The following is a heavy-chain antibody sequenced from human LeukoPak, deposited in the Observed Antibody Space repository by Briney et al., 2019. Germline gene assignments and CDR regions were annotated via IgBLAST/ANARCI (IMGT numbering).Heavy chain of an antibody. Sequence: SVKVSCKASGGTFSSYAISWVRQAPGQGLEWMGGIIPIFGTANYAQKFQGRVTITADESTSTAYMELSSLRSEDTAVYYCARDLSPSGAFDIWGQGTMVTVSP. CDR1: GGTFSSYA. V-gene: IGHV1-69*13. J-gene: IGHJ3*02. CDR2: IIPIFGTA. D-gene: IGHD2/OR15-2a*01. CDR3: ARDLSPSGAFDI.